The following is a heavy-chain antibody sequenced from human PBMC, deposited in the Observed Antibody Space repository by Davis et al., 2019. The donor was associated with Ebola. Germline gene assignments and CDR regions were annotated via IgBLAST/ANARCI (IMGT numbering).Heavy chain of an antibody. V-gene: IGHV1-69*13. D-gene: IGHD6-19*01. CDR3: ALRVAGDY. CDR1: GGTFSSYA. CDR2: VIPLFGTT. J-gene: IGHJ4*02. Sequence: SVKVSCKASGGTFSSYAISWVRQAPGQGLEWMGGVIPLFGTTTYAQKFQGRLTITADESTTTTYMELSSLKSDDTAVYYCALRVAGDYWGRGTLVTVSS.